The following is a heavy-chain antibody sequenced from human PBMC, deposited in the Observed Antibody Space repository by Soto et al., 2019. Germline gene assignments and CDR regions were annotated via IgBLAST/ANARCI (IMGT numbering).Heavy chain of an antibody. CDR3: AQDFRQWPGELLFPPYVDY. V-gene: IGHV3-23*01. J-gene: IGHJ4*02. CDR1: AFTFRSYA. D-gene: IGHD3-10*01. Sequence: EVQLLESGGGLVQPGGPLQLSCEASAFTFRSYAMTWVRQAPGRGLEWVSGITGRGATTYYTDSVKGRFTISRDNSRNTLYLQMNSRRAEDTAVSYCAQDFRQWPGELLFPPYVDYWGQGTLVPVSS. CDR2: ITGRGATT.